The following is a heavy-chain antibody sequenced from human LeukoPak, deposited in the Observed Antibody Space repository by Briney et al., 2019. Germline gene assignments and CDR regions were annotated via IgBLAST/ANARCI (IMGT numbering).Heavy chain of an antibody. J-gene: IGHJ4*02. CDR1: GFTFSSYV. CDR2: ISYDGSNK. D-gene: IGHD3-3*01. Sequence: PGGSLRLSCAASGFTFSSYVMHWVRQAPGKGLEWVAIISYDGSNKYYADSVKGRFIISRDNSKNTLYLQMNSLRPEDTAVYYCARSLLTYDFWSGLDFDYWGQGTLVTVSS. CDR3: ARSLLTYDFWSGLDFDY. V-gene: IGHV3-30-3*01.